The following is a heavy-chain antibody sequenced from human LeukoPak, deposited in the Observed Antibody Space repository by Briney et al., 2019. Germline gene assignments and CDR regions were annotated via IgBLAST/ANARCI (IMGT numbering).Heavy chain of an antibody. CDR1: GGTFSSYA. Sequence: GASVKVSCKASGGTFSSYAISWVQQAPGQGLEWMGRIIPILGIANYAQKFQGRVTITADKSTSTAYMELSSLRSEDTAVYYCARALEIAAAALFDYWGQGTLVTVSS. J-gene: IGHJ4*02. D-gene: IGHD6-13*01. CDR3: ARALEIAAAALFDY. V-gene: IGHV1-69*04. CDR2: IIPILGIA.